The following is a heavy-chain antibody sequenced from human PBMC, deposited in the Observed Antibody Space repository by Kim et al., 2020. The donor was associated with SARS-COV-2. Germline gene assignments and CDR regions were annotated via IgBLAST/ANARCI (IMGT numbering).Heavy chain of an antibody. J-gene: IGHJ4*02. CDR1: GLTFSSYA. CDR2: ISYDGSNK. D-gene: IGHD3-22*01. V-gene: IGHV3-30*04. CDR3: ARDQSEVAYYYDSSGYLVGDY. Sequence: GGSLRLSCAASGLTFSSYAMHWVRQAPGKGLEWVAVISYDGSNKYYADSVKGRFTISRDNSKNTLYLQMNNLRAEDTAVYYCARDQSEVAYYYDSSGYLVGDYWGQGTLVTVSS.